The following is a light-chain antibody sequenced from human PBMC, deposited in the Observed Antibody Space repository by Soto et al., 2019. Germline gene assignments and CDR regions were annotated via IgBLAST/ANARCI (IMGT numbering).Light chain of an antibody. Sequence: DIPMTQSPSSLSASVGDRVTITCRASQSISSYLNWYQQKPGKAPTLLIYAASSLQSGVPARFSGSGSGTDFTLTISSLQPEDFATYYCQQSYSTPWTFGQGTKVDIK. CDR2: AAS. CDR1: QSISSY. V-gene: IGKV1-39*01. J-gene: IGKJ1*01. CDR3: QQSYSTPWT.